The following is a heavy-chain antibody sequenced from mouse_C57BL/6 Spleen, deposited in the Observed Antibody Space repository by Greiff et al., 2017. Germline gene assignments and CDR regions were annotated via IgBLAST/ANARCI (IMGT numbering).Heavy chain of an antibody. CDR1: GYTFTSYW. Sequence: VQLQQPGAELVKPGASVKLSCKASGYTFTSYWMHWVKQRPGQGLEWIGMIHPNSGSTNYNEKFKSKATLTVDKSSSTAYMQLSSLTSEDSAVYYCAREGGYHYAMDYWGQGTSVTVSS. CDR2: IHPNSGST. D-gene: IGHD2-2*01. V-gene: IGHV1-64*01. CDR3: AREGGYHYAMDY. J-gene: IGHJ4*01.